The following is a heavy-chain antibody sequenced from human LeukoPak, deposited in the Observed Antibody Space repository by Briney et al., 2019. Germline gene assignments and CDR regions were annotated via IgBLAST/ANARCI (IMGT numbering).Heavy chain of an antibody. J-gene: IGHJ4*02. D-gene: IGHD3-10*01. CDR1: GGSISTYY. CDR3: ARGPGRYGSGTYEYDY. Sequence: SETLSLTCTVSGGSISTYYWSWLRQPPGKGLEWIGYIYYSGSTNYNPSLKSRVTISVDTSNNQFSLKLSSVTAADTALYYCARGPGRYGSGTYEYDYWGQGTLVTVSS. CDR2: IYYSGST. V-gene: IGHV4-59*01.